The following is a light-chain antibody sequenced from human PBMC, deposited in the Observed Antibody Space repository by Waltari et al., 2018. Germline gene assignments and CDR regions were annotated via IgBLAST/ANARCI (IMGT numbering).Light chain of an antibody. J-gene: IGLJ2*01. CDR3: QSYDSSLSVV. V-gene: IGLV1-40*01. CDR2: GNS. Sequence: QSVLTQPPSVSAAPGQRVTISCTASSSTIGAGYDVHWYQQLPGTAPKLLIYGNSNRPSGVPDRFSGSKSGTSASLAITGLQAEDEADYYCQSYDSSLSVVFGGGTKLTVL. CDR1: SSTIGAGYD.